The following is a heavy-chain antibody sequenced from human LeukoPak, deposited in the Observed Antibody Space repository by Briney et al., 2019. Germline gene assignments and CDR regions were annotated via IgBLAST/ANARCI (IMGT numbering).Heavy chain of an antibody. Sequence: GGSLRLSCAASGFTFSSYAMHWVRQAPGKGLEWVAVISYDGSNKYYADSVKGRFTISRDNSKNTLYLQMNSLRAEDTAVYYCAREWIDVGAAFDIWGQGTMATVSS. D-gene: IGHD2-2*03. CDR2: ISYDGSNK. V-gene: IGHV3-30-3*01. CDR1: GFTFSSYA. J-gene: IGHJ3*02. CDR3: AREWIDVGAAFDI.